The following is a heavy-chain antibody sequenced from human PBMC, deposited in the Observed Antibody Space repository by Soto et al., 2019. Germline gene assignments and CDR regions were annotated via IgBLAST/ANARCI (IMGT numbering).Heavy chain of an antibody. D-gene: IGHD5-18*01. V-gene: IGHV3-48*01. CDR2: ISTSSSTI. CDR3: AREGGYSYGYHY. Sequence: EVHLVESGGGLVQPGGSLRLSCAASGFTFSSYSMNWVRQAPGKGLEWVSYISTSSSTISYEDSVKGRFTISRDNAKNSLYLQMNSLRAEDTAVYYCAREGGYSYGYHYWGQGTLVTVSS. J-gene: IGHJ4*02. CDR1: GFTFSSYS.